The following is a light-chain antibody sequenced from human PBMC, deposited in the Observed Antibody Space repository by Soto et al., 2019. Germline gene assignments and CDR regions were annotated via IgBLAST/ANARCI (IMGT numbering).Light chain of an antibody. V-gene: IGKV3-15*01. J-gene: IGKJ1*01. Sequence: EIVMTQSPATLSVSPGERATLSYRASQSVSSQLAWYQQKPGQPPRLLIYGASARATNIPARFSGSGSGTEFTLTISSLQSEDFAVYYCQQYFNWPRTFGQGAKVEMK. CDR1: QSVSSQ. CDR2: GAS. CDR3: QQYFNWPRT.